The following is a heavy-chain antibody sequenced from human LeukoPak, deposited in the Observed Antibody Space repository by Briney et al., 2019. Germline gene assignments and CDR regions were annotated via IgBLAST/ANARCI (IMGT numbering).Heavy chain of an antibody. Sequence: PSETRSLTCTVSGGSISSSSYYWGWIRQPPGKGLEWIGSIYYSGTTYYNPSLKSRVSISVDTSKNQFSLKLSSVTAADTAVYYCARLGGSGSYSYYYYYYYMDVWGKGTTVTVSS. D-gene: IGHD3-10*01. V-gene: IGHV4-39*01. J-gene: IGHJ6*03. CDR1: GGSISSSSYY. CDR2: IYYSGTT. CDR3: ARLGGSGSYSYYYYYYYMDV.